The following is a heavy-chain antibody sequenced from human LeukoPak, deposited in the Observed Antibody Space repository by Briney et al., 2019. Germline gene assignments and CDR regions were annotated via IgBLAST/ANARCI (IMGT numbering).Heavy chain of an antibody. V-gene: IGHV3-7*01. Sequence: GGSLRLSCTASGFTLIDFWMSWVRQAPGKGLEWVANINRDSSDRHYVDSMKGRATISRDNARNSLYLQMNSLRVEDTAVYYCARGRFCSTTSCWFDYWGQGTLVTVSS. CDR1: GFTLIDFW. J-gene: IGHJ4*02. CDR2: INRDSSDR. CDR3: ARGRFCSTTSCWFDY. D-gene: IGHD2-2*01.